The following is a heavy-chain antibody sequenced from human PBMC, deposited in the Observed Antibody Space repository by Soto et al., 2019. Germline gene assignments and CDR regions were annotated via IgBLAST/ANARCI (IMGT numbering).Heavy chain of an antibody. CDR1: GFTFSSYS. V-gene: IGHV3-21*01. D-gene: IGHD3-9*01. Sequence: GGSLRLSCAASGFTFSSYSMNWVRQAPGKGLEWVSSISSSSSYIYYADSVKGRFTISRDNAKNSLYLQMNSLRAEDTAVYYCAGDYDILTGPAKYYFDYWGQGTQVTVSS. CDR2: ISSSSSYI. CDR3: AGDYDILTGPAKYYFDY. J-gene: IGHJ4*02.